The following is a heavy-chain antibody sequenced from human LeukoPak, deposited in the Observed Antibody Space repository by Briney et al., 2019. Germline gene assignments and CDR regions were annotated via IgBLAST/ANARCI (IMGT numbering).Heavy chain of an antibody. V-gene: IGHV1-46*01. CDR2: LNPRDGGT. J-gene: IGHJ4*02. Sequence: ASVKVSCKASGYTLTDYFIHWVRQAPGQGLEWVGILNPRDGGTYFAPNFQGRVTLTSDTSTSTVYMELTSLRSEDTALYYCARGHRFCADGVCSDYWGQGTLVTVSS. CDR1: GYTLTDYF. CDR3: ARGHRFCADGVCSDY. D-gene: IGHD2-8*02.